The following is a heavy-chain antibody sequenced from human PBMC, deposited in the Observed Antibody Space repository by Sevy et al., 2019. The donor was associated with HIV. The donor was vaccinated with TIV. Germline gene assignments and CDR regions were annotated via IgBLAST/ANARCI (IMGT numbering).Heavy chain of an antibody. CDR2: IHTNEKT. CDR1: GASISDFY. D-gene: IGHD3-16*01. Sequence: SETLSLTCTVSGASISDFYWGWIRQPAGRGLEWIGCIHTNEKTDYNPSLKSRVTMSVDTSRNQFSLRLTSVTAADSAVYYCARGLGYNWFDPWGQGTLVTVSS. V-gene: IGHV4-4*07. J-gene: IGHJ5*02. CDR3: ARGLGYNWFDP.